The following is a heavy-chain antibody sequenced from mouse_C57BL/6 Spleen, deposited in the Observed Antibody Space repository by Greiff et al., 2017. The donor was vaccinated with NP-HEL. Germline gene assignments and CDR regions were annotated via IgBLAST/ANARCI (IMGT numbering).Heavy chain of an antibody. Sequence: QVQLQQPGAELVRPGSSVKLSCKASGYTFTSYWMDWVKQRPGQGLEWIGNIYPSDSETHYNQKFKDKATLTVDKSSSTAYMQLSSLTSEDSAVYYCARRDYGSSYWYFYVWGTGTTVTVSS. CDR3: ARRDYGSSYWYFYV. CDR1: GYTFTSYW. J-gene: IGHJ1*03. V-gene: IGHV1-61*01. D-gene: IGHD1-1*01. CDR2: IYPSDSET.